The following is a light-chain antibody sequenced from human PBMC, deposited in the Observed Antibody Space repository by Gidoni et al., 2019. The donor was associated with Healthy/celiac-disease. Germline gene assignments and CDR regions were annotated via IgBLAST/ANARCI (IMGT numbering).Light chain of an antibody. Sequence: QSVLTQPPSVPGAPGQRVTISCTGSSSNIGTGYDVHWYQHLPGTAPKLLIYGNSNRPSGVPDRFSGSKSGTSASLAITGLQAEDEADYYCQSYDSSLSDWVFGGGTKLTVL. CDR3: QSYDSSLSDWV. CDR1: SSNIGTGYD. CDR2: GNS. V-gene: IGLV1-40*01. J-gene: IGLJ3*02.